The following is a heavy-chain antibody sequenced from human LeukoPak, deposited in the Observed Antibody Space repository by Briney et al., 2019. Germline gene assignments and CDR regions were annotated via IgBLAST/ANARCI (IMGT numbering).Heavy chain of an antibody. CDR2: ISWDGGST. J-gene: IGHJ6*03. CDR1: GFTFDDYT. D-gene: IGHD3-3*02. CDR3: AKTFHPYYYYYYMDV. Sequence: GGSLRLSCAASGFTFDDYTMHWVRQAPGKGLEWVSLISWDGGSTYYADSVKGRFTISRDNSKNSLYLQMNSLRTEDTALYYCAKTFHPYYYYYYMDVWGKGTTVTVSS. V-gene: IGHV3-43*01.